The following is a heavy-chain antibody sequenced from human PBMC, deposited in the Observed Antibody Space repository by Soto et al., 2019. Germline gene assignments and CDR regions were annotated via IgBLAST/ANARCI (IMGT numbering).Heavy chain of an antibody. V-gene: IGHV4-30-4*01. D-gene: IGHD3-16*01. CDR3: ARGGKWNYVGGAFDY. CDR2: IYYSGST. Sequence: SETLSLTCTVSGGSISSGDYYWSWIRQPPGKGLEWIGHIYYSGSTYYNPSLKSRVTISVDTSKNQFSLKLSSVTAADTAVYYCARGGKWNYVGGAFDYWGQGTLVTVSS. J-gene: IGHJ4*02. CDR1: GGSISSGDYY.